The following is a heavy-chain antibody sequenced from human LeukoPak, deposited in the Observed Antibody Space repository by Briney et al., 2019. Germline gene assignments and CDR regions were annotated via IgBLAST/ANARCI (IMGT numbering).Heavy chain of an antibody. Sequence: SETLSLTCAVYGGSFSGYYWSWIRQPPGKGPEWIGEINHSGSTNYNPSLKSRVTISVDTSKNQFSLKLSSVTAADTAVYYCARYDYGGNSGASDAFDIWGQGTMVTVSS. CDR2: INHSGST. CDR3: ARYDYGGNSGASDAFDI. CDR1: GGSFSGYY. J-gene: IGHJ3*02. D-gene: IGHD4-23*01. V-gene: IGHV4-34*01.